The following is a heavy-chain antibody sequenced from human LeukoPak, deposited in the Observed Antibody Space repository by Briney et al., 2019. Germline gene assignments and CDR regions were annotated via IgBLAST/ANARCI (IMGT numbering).Heavy chain of an antibody. V-gene: IGHV4-59*01. CDR2: IYYSGSN. CDR1: GGSISSYY. J-gene: IGHJ4*02. D-gene: IGHD3-22*01. Sequence: RPSETLSLTCTVSGGSISSYYWSWIRQPPGKGLEWIGYIYYSGSNNYNPSLKSRVTISVDTSKNQFPLKLSSVTAADTAVYYCARVATTMIVDYWGQGTLVTVS. CDR3: ARVATTMIVDY.